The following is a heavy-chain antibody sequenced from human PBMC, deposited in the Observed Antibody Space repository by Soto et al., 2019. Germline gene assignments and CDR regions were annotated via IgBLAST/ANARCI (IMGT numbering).Heavy chain of an antibody. D-gene: IGHD3-10*01. CDR3: ARVNYYGSGSYCIDY. CDR2: IYYSGST. V-gene: IGHV4-59*01. Sequence: QVQLQESGPGLVKPSETLSLTCTVSGGSISSYYWSWIRQPPGKGLEWIGYIYYSGSTNYNPSLKSRVTISVVTSKNQFSLKLSSVTAADTAVYYCARVNYYGSGSYCIDYWGQGTLVTVSS. CDR1: GGSISSYY. J-gene: IGHJ4*02.